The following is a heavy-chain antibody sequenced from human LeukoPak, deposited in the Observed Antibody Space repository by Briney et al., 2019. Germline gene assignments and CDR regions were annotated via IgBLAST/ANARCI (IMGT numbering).Heavy chain of an antibody. D-gene: IGHD4-17*01. CDR2: INPNSGGT. CDR1: GYTFTGYY. Sequence: ASVKVSWKASGYTFTGYYMHWVRQAPGQGLEWMGWINPNSGGTNYAQKFQGRVTMTRDTSISTAYMELSRLRSDDTAVYYCARANDYGDSFDAFDIWGQGTMVTVSS. V-gene: IGHV1-2*02. CDR3: ARANDYGDSFDAFDI. J-gene: IGHJ3*02.